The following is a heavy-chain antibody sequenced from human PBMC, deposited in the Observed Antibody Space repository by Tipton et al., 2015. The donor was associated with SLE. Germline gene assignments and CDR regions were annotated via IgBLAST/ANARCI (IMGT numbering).Heavy chain of an antibody. J-gene: IGHJ6*02. CDR3: ARERGYDTKGYGMDV. D-gene: IGHD5-12*01. CDR1: GFTVSSNY. V-gene: IGHV3-53*01. Sequence: SLRLSCAASGFTVSSNYMTWVRQAPGKGLEWVSVIYSGGSTHYADSVKGRFTISRDNYKNTLYLQMNSLRVEDTAVYYCARERGYDTKGYGMDVWGQGTTVTVTS. CDR2: IYSGGST.